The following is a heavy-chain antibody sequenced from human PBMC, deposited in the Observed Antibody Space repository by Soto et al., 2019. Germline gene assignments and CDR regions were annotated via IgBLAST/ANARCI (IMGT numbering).Heavy chain of an antibody. D-gene: IGHD3-10*01. J-gene: IGHJ6*02. CDR1: GYTLSDYL. CDR2: INPRGGST. CDR3: ARGSGSFVYGMDV. V-gene: IGHV1-46*01. Sequence: QVQLVQSGAEVKKPGASVKVSCNASGYTLSDYLLHWVRQAPGQGLEWVGTINPRGGSTRYAENFQGRVTMTSDTSTSTSLLELSSLRSDDTAVFYCARGSGSFVYGMDVWGQGTTVTVSS.